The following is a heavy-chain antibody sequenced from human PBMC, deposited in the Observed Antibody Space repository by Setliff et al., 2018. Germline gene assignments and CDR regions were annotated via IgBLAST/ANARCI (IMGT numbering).Heavy chain of an antibody. CDR3: ATNSGGNTIDALDI. J-gene: IGHJ3*02. CDR1: GYTLTELS. D-gene: IGHD2-15*01. CDR2: FDPEDGET. Sequence: ASVKVSCKVSGYTLTELSMHWVRQAPGKGLGWMGGFDPEDGETIYAQKFQGRVTMTEDTSTDTAYMELSSLRSEDTAVYYCATNSGGNTIDALDIWGQGTMVTVSS. V-gene: IGHV1-24*01.